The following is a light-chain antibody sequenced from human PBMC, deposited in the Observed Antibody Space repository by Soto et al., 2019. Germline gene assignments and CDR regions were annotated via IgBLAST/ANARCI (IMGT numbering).Light chain of an antibody. CDR2: DAS. J-gene: IGKJ5*01. Sequence: QSPATLSLSPGERATLSCRASQSVSSYLAWYQQKPGQAPRLLIYDASNRATGIPARFSGSGSGTDFTLTISRLEPEDFAVYYCQQYGGSPITFGLGTRLEIK. V-gene: IGKV3-11*01. CDR1: QSVSSY. CDR3: QQYGGSPIT.